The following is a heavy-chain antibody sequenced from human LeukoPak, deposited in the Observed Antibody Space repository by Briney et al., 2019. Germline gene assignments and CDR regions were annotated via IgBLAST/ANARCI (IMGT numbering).Heavy chain of an antibody. Sequence: PGGSLRLSCAVSGFAFGSEAMSWVRQSPARGLEWVASISPGGGTTYYADYVKGRFTISRDNSENTLYLQMNSLRAEDTAVYYCARDTPTTGTRYFDYWGQETLVTVSS. CDR3: ARDTPTTGTRYFDY. CDR1: GFAFGSEA. J-gene: IGHJ4*02. CDR2: ISPGGGTT. V-gene: IGHV3-23*01. D-gene: IGHD1-1*01.